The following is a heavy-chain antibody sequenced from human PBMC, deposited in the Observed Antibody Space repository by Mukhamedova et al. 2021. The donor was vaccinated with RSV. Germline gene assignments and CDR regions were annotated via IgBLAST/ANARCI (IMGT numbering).Heavy chain of an antibody. CDR2: IRYDGSNQ. V-gene: IGHV3-30*02. CDR3: AKAVDNTIFRVMIT. Sequence: GKGLEWVAFIRYDGSNQYYDDSVKGRFAISRDTSSNTLFLEMSSLRPEDTALYYCAKAVDNTIFRVMITWGQGTQVSVSS. J-gene: IGHJ4*02. D-gene: IGHD3-16*01.